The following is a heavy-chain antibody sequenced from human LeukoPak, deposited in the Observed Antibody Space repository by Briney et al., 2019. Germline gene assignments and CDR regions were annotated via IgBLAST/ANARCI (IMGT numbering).Heavy chain of an antibody. CDR3: AREMGDGYNWMGY. V-gene: IGHV1-69*01. CDR1: GGTFSSYA. D-gene: IGHD5-24*01. J-gene: IGHJ4*02. Sequence: SVKVSCNTSGGTFSSYAISWVRQAPGQGLEWMGGIIPIFGTANYAQKFQGRVTITADESTNTAYMEMSSLRSEDTAVYYCAREMGDGYNWMGYWGQGTLVAVSS. CDR2: IIPIFGTA.